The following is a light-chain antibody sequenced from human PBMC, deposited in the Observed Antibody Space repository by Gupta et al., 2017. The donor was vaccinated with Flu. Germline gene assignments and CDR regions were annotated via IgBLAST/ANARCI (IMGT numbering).Light chain of an antibody. V-gene: IGKV3-20*01. CDR2: GTS. CDR1: EGVNRNH. CDR3: HHEGNSPYT. J-gene: IGKJ2*01. Sequence: FLAQSPGTLSLSPGVRVTLSCRAGEGVNRNHLAWYQQKPGQAPRLLMYGTSNRAPGIPDRFSGGGSGTDFTLTINRLGPEDSALFYCHHEGNSPYTFGQGTKLEIK.